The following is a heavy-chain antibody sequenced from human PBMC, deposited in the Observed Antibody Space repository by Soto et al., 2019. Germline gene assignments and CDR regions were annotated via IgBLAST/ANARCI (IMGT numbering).Heavy chain of an antibody. D-gene: IGHD1-7*01. CDR2: IYDSGST. Sequence: SETLSLTCAVSGGSISSGGYSWSWIRQPPGKGLEWIGYIYDSGSTYYNPSLKSRVTISVDTSKNQFSLKLSSVTAADTAVYYCARNYGHAFDIWGQGTMVTVSS. J-gene: IGHJ3*02. CDR1: GGSISSGGYS. CDR3: ARNYGHAFDI. V-gene: IGHV4-30-2*02.